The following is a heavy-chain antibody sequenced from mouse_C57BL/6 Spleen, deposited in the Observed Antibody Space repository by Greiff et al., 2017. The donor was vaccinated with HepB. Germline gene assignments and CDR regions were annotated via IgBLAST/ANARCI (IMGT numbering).Heavy chain of an antibody. Sequence: VHLVESGAELARPGASVKLSCKASGYTFTSYGISWVKQRTGQGLEWIGEIYPRSGNTYYNEKFKGKATLTADQSSSTAYMDLRILTSEDSAVYVCAVYSNYVDWYFDVWGTGTTVTVSS. D-gene: IGHD2-5*01. V-gene: IGHV1-81*01. CDR1: GYTFTSYG. CDR3: AVYSNYVDWYFDV. CDR2: IYPRSGNT. J-gene: IGHJ1*03.